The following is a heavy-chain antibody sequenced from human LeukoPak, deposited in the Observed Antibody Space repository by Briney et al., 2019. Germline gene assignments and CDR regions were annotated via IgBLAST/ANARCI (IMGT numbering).Heavy chain of an antibody. J-gene: IGHJ1*01. CDR3: ARRRYYDSTGYFE. V-gene: IGHV4-39*01. CDR1: GDYISSSSYY. Sequence: SETLSLTCAVSGDYISSSSYYWGWSRQSPGTGLEWIGDIYHSGRTYYNPSLKSRVAISIDTSKNQFSLRLRSMTAADTAVFYCARRRYYDSTGYFEWGRGTLVTVSS. D-gene: IGHD3-22*01. CDR2: IYHSGRT.